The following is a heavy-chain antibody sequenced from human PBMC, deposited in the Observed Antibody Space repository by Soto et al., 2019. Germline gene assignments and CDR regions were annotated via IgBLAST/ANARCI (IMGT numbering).Heavy chain of an antibody. D-gene: IGHD6-13*01. V-gene: IGHV4-4*02. CDR1: RRSISFSNW. CDR3: ARAHQPGIAADGTNYCDY. Sequence: SETPSVSCAFSRRSISFSNWLSWVRQPPVKGREWMGEIYHSGSTDYKPSLKSRGTKSVDKCKTQFSLKLSSVTAADTAVYYCARAHQPGIAADGTNYCDYWGQRTLGTVSS. CDR2: IYHSGST. J-gene: IGHJ4*02.